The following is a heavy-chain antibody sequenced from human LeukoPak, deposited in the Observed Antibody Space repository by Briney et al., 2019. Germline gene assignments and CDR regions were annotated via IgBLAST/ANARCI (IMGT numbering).Heavy chain of an antibody. V-gene: IGHV4-59*01. J-gene: IGHJ5*02. Sequence: SETLSLTCTVSGGSISYYYWSWIRQPPGKGLQWIGYVYYSGSTNYNPSLKSRVTISVDTSKNQFSLKLNSVTPADTAVYYCARGSAKLVISGFDPWGQGTLVTVSS. CDR2: VYYSGST. D-gene: IGHD6-13*01. CDR3: ARGSAKLVISGFDP. CDR1: GGSISYYY.